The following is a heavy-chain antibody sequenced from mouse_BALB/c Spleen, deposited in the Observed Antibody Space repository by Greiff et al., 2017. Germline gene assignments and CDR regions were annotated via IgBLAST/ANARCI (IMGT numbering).Heavy chain of an antibody. D-gene: IGHD2-4*01. Sequence: QVQLQQSGPELVKPGASVRISCKASGYTFTSYYIHWVKQRPGQGLEWIGWIYPGNVNTKYNEKFKGKATLTADKSSSTAYMQLSSLTSEDSAVYFRARGIYYDYDVHFDYWGQGTTLTVSS. J-gene: IGHJ2*01. CDR3: ARGIYYDYDVHFDY. CDR2: IYPGNVNT. CDR1: GYTFTSYY. V-gene: IGHV1S56*01.